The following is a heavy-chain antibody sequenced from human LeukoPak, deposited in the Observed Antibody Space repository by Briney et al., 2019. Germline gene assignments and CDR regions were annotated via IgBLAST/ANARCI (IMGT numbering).Heavy chain of an antibody. CDR1: GGSISGYY. CDR3: ARDGYGHIDY. J-gene: IGHJ4*02. Sequence: SETLSLTCTVSGGSISGYYWSWIRQPPGKGLEWIGYIYYSGSTNYNPSLKSRVTISVDTSKNQFSLKLSPVTAADTAVYYCARDGYGHIDYWGEGNLVTVSS. D-gene: IGHD5-12*01. V-gene: IGHV4-59*01. CDR2: IYYSGST.